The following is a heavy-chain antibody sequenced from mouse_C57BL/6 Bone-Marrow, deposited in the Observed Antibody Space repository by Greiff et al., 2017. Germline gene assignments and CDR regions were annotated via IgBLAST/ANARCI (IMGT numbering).Heavy chain of an antibody. CDR3: ARLGYYGSKGYFDV. J-gene: IGHJ1*03. CDR2: IHPNSGST. D-gene: IGHD1-1*01. CDR1: GYTFTSYW. V-gene: IGHV1-64*01. Sequence: QVQLKQPGAELVKPGASVKLSCKASGYTFTSYWMHWVKQRPGQGLEWIGMIHPNSGSTNYNEKFKSKATLTVDKSSSTAYMQLSSLTSEDSAVYYCARLGYYGSKGYFDVWGTGTTVTVSS.